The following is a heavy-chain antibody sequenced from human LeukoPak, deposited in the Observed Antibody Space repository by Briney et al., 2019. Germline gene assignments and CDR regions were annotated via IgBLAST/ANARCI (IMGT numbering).Heavy chain of an antibody. CDR3: ARADGTDY. V-gene: IGHV4-34*01. CDR2: INHSGST. J-gene: IGHJ4*02. CDR1: GGSFSGYY. Sequence: SETLSLTCAVYGGSFSGYYWSWIRQPPGKGLEWIGEINHSGSTNYNPSLKSRVTISVKTSKNQFSPKLSSVTAADTAVYYCARADGTDYWGQGTLVTVSS.